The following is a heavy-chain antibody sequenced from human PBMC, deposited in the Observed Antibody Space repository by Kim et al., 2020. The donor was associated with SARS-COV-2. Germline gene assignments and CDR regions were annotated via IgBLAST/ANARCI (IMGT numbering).Heavy chain of an antibody. CDR3: AREAEHACFDY. J-gene: IGHJ4*02. V-gene: IGHV1-3*01. D-gene: IGHD1-1*01. Sequence: KYSQKFQGRVTITRDTSASTAYMELSSLRSEDTAVYYCAREAEHACFDYWGQGTLVTVSS.